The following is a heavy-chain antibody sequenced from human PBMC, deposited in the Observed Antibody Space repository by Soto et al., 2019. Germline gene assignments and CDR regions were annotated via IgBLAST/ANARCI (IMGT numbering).Heavy chain of an antibody. V-gene: IGHV1-18*01. Sequence: RASVKVSCKASGYTFTSYGISWLRQAPGQGLEWMGWISAYNGNTNYAQKLQGRVTMTTDTSTSTAYMELRSLRSDDTAVYYCARTYYYDSSGYYCIHGEAFDIWGQGTMVTVSS. D-gene: IGHD3-22*01. CDR3: ARTYYYDSSGYYCIHGEAFDI. CDR2: ISAYNGNT. J-gene: IGHJ3*02. CDR1: GYTFTSYG.